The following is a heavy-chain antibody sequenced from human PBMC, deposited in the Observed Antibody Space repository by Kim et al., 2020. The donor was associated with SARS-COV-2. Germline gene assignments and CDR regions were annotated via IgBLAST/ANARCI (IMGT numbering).Heavy chain of an antibody. J-gene: IGHJ5*02. Sequence: SVKGRFTISRDDSKNTAYLQMNSLKTEDTAVYYCTRTNYDILTGYSRFDPWGQGTLVTVSS. V-gene: IGHV3-73*01. D-gene: IGHD3-9*01. CDR3: TRTNYDILTGYSRFDP.